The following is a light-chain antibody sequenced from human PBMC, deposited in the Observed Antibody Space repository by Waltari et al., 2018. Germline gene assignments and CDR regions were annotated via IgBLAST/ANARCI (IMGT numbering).Light chain of an antibody. CDR2: DAS. V-gene: IGKV3-11*01. J-gene: IGKJ2*03. Sequence: EIVLTQSTATLSLPPGERATLSCRASQSLSNLLAWYQQKPGQAPRLLIYDASNRATDTPARFSGSGSGTDFTLTISSLEPEDFAVYYCQQRIDSFSFGQGTKLQIK. CDR3: QQRIDSFS. CDR1: QSLSNL.